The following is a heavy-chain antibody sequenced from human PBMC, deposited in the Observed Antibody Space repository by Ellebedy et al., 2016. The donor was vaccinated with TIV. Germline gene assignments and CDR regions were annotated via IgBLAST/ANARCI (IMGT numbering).Heavy chain of an antibody. CDR1: GFTFSSYW. Sequence: GESLKISXAASGFTFSSYWMSWVRQAPGKGLEWVANIKQDGSEKYYVDSVKGRFTISRDNAKNSLYLQMNSLRAEDTAVYYCARGDSGHRWPAGGDYFDYWGQGTLVTVSS. CDR3: ARGDSGHRWPAGGDYFDY. J-gene: IGHJ4*02. D-gene: IGHD2-15*01. CDR2: IKQDGSEK. V-gene: IGHV3-7*01.